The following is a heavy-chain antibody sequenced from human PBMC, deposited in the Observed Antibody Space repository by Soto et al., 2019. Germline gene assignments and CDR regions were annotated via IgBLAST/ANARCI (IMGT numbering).Heavy chain of an antibody. CDR2: ISWNSGSI. J-gene: IGHJ5*02. Sequence: EVPLVESGGGLVQPGRSLRLSCAASGFTFDDYAMHWVRQAPGKGLEWVSGISWNSGSIGYADSVKGRFTISRDNAKNSLYLQMNSLRAEDTALYYCAKYDFWSGYFPWGQGTLVTVSS. V-gene: IGHV3-9*01. CDR3: AKYDFWSGYFP. D-gene: IGHD3-3*01. CDR1: GFTFDDYA.